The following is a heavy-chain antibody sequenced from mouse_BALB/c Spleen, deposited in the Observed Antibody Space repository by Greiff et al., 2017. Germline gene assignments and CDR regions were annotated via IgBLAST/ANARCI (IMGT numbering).Heavy chain of an antibody. J-gene: IGHJ3*01. CDR3: VRDTYFAY. CDR1: GFTFTDYY. Sequence: EVKLVESGGGLVQPGGSLRLSCATSGFTFTDYYMSWVRQPPGKALEWVGFIRNKANGYTTEYSASVKGRFTISRDNSHSILNLQMNTLRAGDSATYYCVRDTYFAYWGQGTLVTVSA. D-gene: IGHD5-1*01. CDR2: IRNKANGYTT. V-gene: IGHV7-3*02.